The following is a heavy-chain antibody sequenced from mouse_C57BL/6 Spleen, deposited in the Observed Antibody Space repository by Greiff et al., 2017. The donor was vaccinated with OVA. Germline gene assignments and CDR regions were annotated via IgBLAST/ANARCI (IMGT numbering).Heavy chain of an antibody. CDR1: GYTFTSYW. V-gene: IGHV1-50*01. CDR3: ARYDGYEWYFDV. CDR2: IDPADSYT. J-gene: IGHJ1*03. Sequence: QVQLQQPGAELVKPGASVKLSCKASGYTFTSYWMQWVKQRPGQGLEWIGEIDPADSYTNYNQKFKGKAKLTVDPSSSTAYMQLSSLTSEDSAVDYGARYDGYEWYFDVWGKGTTVTVSS. D-gene: IGHD2-3*01.